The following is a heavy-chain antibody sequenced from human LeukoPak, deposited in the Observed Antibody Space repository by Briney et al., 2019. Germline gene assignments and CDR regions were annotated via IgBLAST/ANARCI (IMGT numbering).Heavy chain of an antibody. CDR3: AKAPVTTCRGAFCYPFDY. D-gene: IGHD2-15*01. CDR2: IYSGGST. CDR1: GFTVSSNY. Sequence: GGSLRLSCAASGFTVSSNYMSWVRQAPGKGLEWVSVIYSGGSTYHADSVKGRFTISRDSSKNTLFLQMNRLRPEDAAVYYCAKAPVTTCRGAFCYPFDYWGLGTLVTVSS. J-gene: IGHJ4*02. V-gene: IGHV3-53*01.